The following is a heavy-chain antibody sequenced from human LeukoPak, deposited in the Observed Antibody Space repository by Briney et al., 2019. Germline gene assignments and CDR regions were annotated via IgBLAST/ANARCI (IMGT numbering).Heavy chain of an antibody. CDR3: ARARFYGSGSFDY. Sequence: GGSLRLSCAASGFTFSSYAMHWVRQAPGKGLEWVAVISYDGSNKYHADSVKGRFTISRDNSKNTLYLQMNSLRAEDTAVYYCARARFYGSGSFDYWGQGTLVTVSS. CDR1: GFTFSSYA. J-gene: IGHJ4*02. D-gene: IGHD3-10*01. CDR2: ISYDGSNK. V-gene: IGHV3-30*04.